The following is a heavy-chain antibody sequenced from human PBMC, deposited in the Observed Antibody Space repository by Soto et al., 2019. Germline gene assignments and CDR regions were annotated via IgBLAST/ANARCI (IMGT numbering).Heavy chain of an antibody. CDR2: IYYSGST. V-gene: IGHV4-31*03. CDR1: GGFISSGGYY. CDR3: ARDQPGTNSGMDV. D-gene: IGHD1-7*01. J-gene: IGHJ6*02. Sequence: LSLTCTVSGGFISSGGYYWSWIRQHPGKGLEWIGYIYYSGSTYYNPSLKSRVTISVDTSKNQFSLKLSSVTAADTAVYYCARDQPGTNSGMDVWGQGTTVTVSS.